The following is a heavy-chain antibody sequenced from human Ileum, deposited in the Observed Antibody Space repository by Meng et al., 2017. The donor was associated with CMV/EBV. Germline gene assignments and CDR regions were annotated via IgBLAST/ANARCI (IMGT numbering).Heavy chain of an antibody. CDR2: INLHSGAT. J-gene: IGHJ4*02. CDR3: ARALVVVIKA. D-gene: IGHD3-22*01. Sequence: ASVKVSCKASGYTFTDYFIHCVRQAPGQGLEWMGWINLHSGATNYAQQFQGRVTMTRDTSISTAYMVLSRLRSDDTAVYYCARALVVVIKAWGQGTLVTVSS. CDR1: GYTFTDYF. V-gene: IGHV1-2*02.